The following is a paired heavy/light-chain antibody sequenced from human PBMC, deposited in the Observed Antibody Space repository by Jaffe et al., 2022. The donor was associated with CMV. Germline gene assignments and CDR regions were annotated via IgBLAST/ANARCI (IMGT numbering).Heavy chain of an antibody. CDR2: IGSGGSPV. CDR3: VRRWWELGARNGFDI. Sequence: VQLVESGGGLEQPGGSLRLSCAASGFTLRGYEMHWVRQAPGEGLEWISYIGSGGSPVYYADSVKDRFTVSRDNAVDSLYLQMTSLRAEDTAVYYCVRRWWELGARNGFDIWGQGTMVTVSS. V-gene: IGHV3-48*03. D-gene: IGHD1-26*01. CDR1: GFTLRGYE. J-gene: IGHJ3*02.
Light chain of an antibody. CDR1: QTISNY. J-gene: IGKJ4*01. Sequence: DIQMTQSPSSLSASIGDRVTITCRASQTISNYLNWYQQLPGKAPKLLIYAASILQSGVPSRFSGSWSGTDFTLTISSLQPEDFATYYCQQSYSPPLTFGGGTKVEIK. CDR3: QQSYSPPLT. V-gene: IGKV1-39*01. CDR2: AAS.